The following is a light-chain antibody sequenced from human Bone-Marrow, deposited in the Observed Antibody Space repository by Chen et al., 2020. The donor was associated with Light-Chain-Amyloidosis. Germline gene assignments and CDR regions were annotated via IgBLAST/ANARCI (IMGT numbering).Light chain of an antibody. V-gene: IGLV6-57*01. Sequence: NFMLTQPHSVSEFPGKTVIISCTRSSGSIATNDVQWYQQRPGSSPTTVIYEDDQRPSGVPARFSGTIDRSSNSASLTSSGLKTEDEADYYCQSYQGSSQGVFGGGTKLTVL. CDR1: SGSIATND. CDR2: EDD. J-gene: IGLJ3*02. CDR3: QSYQGSSQGV.